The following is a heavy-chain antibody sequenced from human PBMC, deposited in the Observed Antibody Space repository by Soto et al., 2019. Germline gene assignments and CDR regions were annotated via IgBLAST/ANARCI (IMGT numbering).Heavy chain of an antibody. D-gene: IGHD2-15*01. CDR3: ARVHTYYYYSGSFDH. CDR2: INPNNVDT. J-gene: IGHJ4*02. Sequence: QVQLVQSGAEVKKPGASVKVSCKASGYTFTGYYLHWLRQAPGQGLERMGWINPNNVDTNYAQNFQGRVTMTRDTSISTAYMELSVLRSDVTAVYYCARVHTYYYYSGSFDHCGQGTLVTVSS. V-gene: IGHV1-2*02. CDR1: GYTFTGYY.